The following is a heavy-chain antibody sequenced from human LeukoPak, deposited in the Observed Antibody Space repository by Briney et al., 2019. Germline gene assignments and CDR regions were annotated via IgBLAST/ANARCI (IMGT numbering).Heavy chain of an antibody. Sequence: PSETLSLTCTVSGGSISSYYWSWIRQPPGKGLEWIGYIYYSGSTNYNPSLKSRVTISVDTSKNQFSLKLSSVTAADTAVYYCARLRYFDWLRAKYFDYWGQGTLVTVSS. V-gene: IGHV4-59*08. D-gene: IGHD3-9*01. CDR1: GGSISSYY. CDR3: ARLRYFDWLRAKYFDY. J-gene: IGHJ4*02. CDR2: IYYSGST.